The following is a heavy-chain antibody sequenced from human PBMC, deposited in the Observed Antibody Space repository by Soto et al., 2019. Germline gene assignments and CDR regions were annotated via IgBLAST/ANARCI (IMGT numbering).Heavy chain of an antibody. D-gene: IGHD6-13*01. CDR2: IYWDDDK. Sequence: QITLKESGPTLVKPTQTLTLTCTFSGFSLSTTGVGVGWIRQPPGKALEWLALIYWDDDKRYSPSLKTRLTINKDTSKNQVVRTMTNMDPVDTATYYCAYRPDYRGSWNSGWFDPWGQGTLVTVSS. V-gene: IGHV2-5*02. CDR1: GFSLSTTGVG. J-gene: IGHJ5*02. CDR3: AYRPDYRGSWNSGWFDP.